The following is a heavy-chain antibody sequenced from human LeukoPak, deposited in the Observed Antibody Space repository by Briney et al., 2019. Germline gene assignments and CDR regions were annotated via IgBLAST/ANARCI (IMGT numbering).Heavy chain of an antibody. CDR2: IIPIFGTA. D-gene: IGHD2-21*01. Sequence: SVKVSCKASGGTFSSYAISWVRQAPGQGLEWMGGIIPIFGTANYAQKFQGRVTITADESTSTAYMELSSLRSEDTAVYYCARDLVVPYCGGDCLSDAFDIWGQGTMVTVSS. CDR3: ARDLVVPYCGGDCLSDAFDI. J-gene: IGHJ3*02. V-gene: IGHV1-69*13. CDR1: GGTFSSYA.